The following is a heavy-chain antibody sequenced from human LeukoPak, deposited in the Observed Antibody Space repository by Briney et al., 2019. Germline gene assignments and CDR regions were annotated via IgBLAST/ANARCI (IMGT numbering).Heavy chain of an antibody. CDR3: AKGCGSSCYSDFDY. CDR1: GFTFSNYA. Sequence: GGSLRLSCAASGFTFSNYAMSWVHQAPGKGLEWISLISGSDGSTYYADSVKGRFTISRDNSKNTLYLQMNSLRAEDTAVYYCAKGCGSSCYSDFDYWGQGTLVTVSS. V-gene: IGHV3-23*01. D-gene: IGHD2-15*01. J-gene: IGHJ4*02. CDR2: ISGSDGST.